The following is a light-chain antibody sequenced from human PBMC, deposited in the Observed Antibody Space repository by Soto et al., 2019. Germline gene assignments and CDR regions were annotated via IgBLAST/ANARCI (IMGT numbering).Light chain of an antibody. CDR2: KAS. Sequence: DIQMTQSPSTLSASVGDRVTITCRASQSISSWLAWYQQKPGKAPKLLIYKASTLESGVPSNFSGSGSGTEFSLTISSLQPADFATYYCQQYNAYPCTFGQGTKVDVK. CDR3: QQYNAYPCT. CDR1: QSISSW. J-gene: IGKJ1*01. V-gene: IGKV1-5*03.